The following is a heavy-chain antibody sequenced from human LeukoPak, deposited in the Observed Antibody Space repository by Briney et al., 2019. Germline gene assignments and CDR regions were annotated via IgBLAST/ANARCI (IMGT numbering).Heavy chain of an antibody. J-gene: IGHJ3*02. CDR2: IYHSGST. Sequence: PSETLSLTCTVSGGSISSGGYYWSRIRQPPGKGLEWIGYIYHSGSTYYNPSLKSRVTISVDRSKNQFSLRLSSVTAADTAVYYCARDSWHSSSPGGAFDIWGQGTMVTVSS. CDR1: GGSISSGGYY. D-gene: IGHD6-13*01. V-gene: IGHV4-30-2*01. CDR3: ARDSWHSSSPGGAFDI.